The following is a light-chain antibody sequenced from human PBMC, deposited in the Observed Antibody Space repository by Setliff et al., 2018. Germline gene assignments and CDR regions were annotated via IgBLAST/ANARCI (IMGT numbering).Light chain of an antibody. Sequence: QSVLTQPASVSGSPGQSITISCTGTSSDVGSYNLVSWYQQHPGKAPKLMLYEVSKRPSGVSNRFSASKSGNTASLTISGLQADDEADYYCCSYAGSGTLFGGGTKVT. V-gene: IGLV2-23*02. CDR1: SSDVGSYNL. J-gene: IGLJ2*01. CDR3: CSYAGSGTL. CDR2: EVS.